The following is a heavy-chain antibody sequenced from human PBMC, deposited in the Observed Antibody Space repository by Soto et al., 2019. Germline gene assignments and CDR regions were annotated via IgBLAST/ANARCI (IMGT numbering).Heavy chain of an antibody. CDR2: IGTLSDT. D-gene: IGHD3-10*01. V-gene: IGHV3-13*01. Sequence: DVQLVESGGGLVQPGGSLRLSCAGSGFTFSTFDIHWVRQAPGKGLEWVSGIGTLSDTFYAASVQGRFTISRQNAKNSVYLQMNSLRAGDTAFYYCARRRSFSYDSTPPPMFDPWGQGTLVTVSS. CDR3: ARRRSFSYDSTPPPMFDP. CDR1: GFTFSTFD. J-gene: IGHJ5*02.